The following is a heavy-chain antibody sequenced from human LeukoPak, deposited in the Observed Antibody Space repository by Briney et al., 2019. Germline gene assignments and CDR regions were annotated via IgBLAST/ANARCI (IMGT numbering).Heavy chain of an antibody. V-gene: IGHV3-21*01. CDR2: ISDRSDYI. Sequence: KPGGSLRLSCAASGFTFSTYNMNWVRQAPGKGLEWVSSISDRSDYIYYADSLKGRFSISRDNANNSLYLLMNSLRVEDTAIYYCTRGNWNDEGFFDYWGQGILVTVSS. D-gene: IGHD1-1*01. CDR3: TRGNWNDEGFFDY. J-gene: IGHJ4*02. CDR1: GFTFSTYN.